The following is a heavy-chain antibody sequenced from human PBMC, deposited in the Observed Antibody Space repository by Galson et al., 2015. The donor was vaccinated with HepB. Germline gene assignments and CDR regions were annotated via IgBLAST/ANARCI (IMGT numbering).Heavy chain of an antibody. CDR3: ATELFGSGDYWTFEI. CDR1: GFTFSRYT. Sequence: SLRLSCAASGFTFSRYTMSWVRQTPGKGLQWISYVSTNGATIHYADSVKGRFPVARDNAKNTMFLQMNSLKAEDTAVYYCATELFGSGDYWTFEIWGQGTLVNVSS. V-gene: IGHV3-48*01. J-gene: IGHJ3*02. CDR2: VSTNGATI. D-gene: IGHD3-22*01.